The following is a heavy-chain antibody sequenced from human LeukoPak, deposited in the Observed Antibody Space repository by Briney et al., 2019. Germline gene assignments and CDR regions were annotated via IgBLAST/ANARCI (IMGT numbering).Heavy chain of an antibody. J-gene: IGHJ4*02. V-gene: IGHV3-74*01. CDR2: INSDGSAT. CDR3: ARGTAGYHSSYFDY. Sequence: GGSLRLSCAASGFTFGSPWMHWVRQAPGKGLVWVSRINSDGSATAYADSVKGRFTISRDNAENTLYLQTNSLRAEDTAVYYCARGTAGYHSSYFDYWGQGTLVTVSS. D-gene: IGHD3-16*02. CDR1: GFTFGSPW.